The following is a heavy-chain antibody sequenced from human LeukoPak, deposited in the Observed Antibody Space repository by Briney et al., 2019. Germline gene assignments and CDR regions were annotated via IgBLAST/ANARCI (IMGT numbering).Heavy chain of an antibody. CDR2: IYYSGST. J-gene: IGHJ4*02. CDR3: ARKQYGSGNLDY. D-gene: IGHD3-10*01. CDR1: GGSISSYY. V-gene: IGHV4-59*01. Sequence: SETLSLTCTVSGGSISSYYWTWIRQPPGKGLEWIGYIYYSGSTNYNPSLKSRVTISVDTSKNQFFLKLRSVTAADTAVYYCARKQYGSGNLDYWGQGTLVTVSS.